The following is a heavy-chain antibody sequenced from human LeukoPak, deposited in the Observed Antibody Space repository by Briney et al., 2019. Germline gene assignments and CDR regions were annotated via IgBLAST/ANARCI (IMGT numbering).Heavy chain of an antibody. J-gene: IGHJ4*02. CDR2: ISVSSGTI. CDR3: ARGTGAYYY. CDR1: GFTFSSYT. D-gene: IGHD3-16*01. V-gene: IGHV3-48*02. Sequence: GGSLRLSCAASGFTFSSYTMTWVRQAPGKGLEWLSCISVSSGTIYYADSVKGRFTISRDNAKNSLFLQMNSLRDEDSAVYYCARGTGAYYYWGQGTLVTVSS.